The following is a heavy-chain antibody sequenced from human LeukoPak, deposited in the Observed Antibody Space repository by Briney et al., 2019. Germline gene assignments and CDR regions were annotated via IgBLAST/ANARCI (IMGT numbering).Heavy chain of an antibody. Sequence: GGSLRLSCAASGFTFSSYEMNWVRQAPGKGLEWVSYISSSGSTIYYADSVKGRFTISRDNAMNSLYLQMNSLRAEDTAVYYCARLRGWTYGMDVWGQGTTVTVSS. J-gene: IGHJ6*02. V-gene: IGHV3-48*03. CDR3: ARLRGWTYGMDV. D-gene: IGHD6-19*01. CDR1: GFTFSSYE. CDR2: ISSSGSTI.